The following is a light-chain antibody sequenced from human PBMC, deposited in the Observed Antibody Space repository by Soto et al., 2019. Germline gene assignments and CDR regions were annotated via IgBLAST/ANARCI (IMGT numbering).Light chain of an antibody. CDR2: GTS. Sequence: EIVLTQSPGTLSLSPGERVTLSCRASQSIDNNLLAWYQQRPGQAPRLLIHGTSNRATGIPDRFSGSGAGKDFTLTFSRLEHEYFAVYYCEYYGSSITFGGGTKVEIK. J-gene: IGKJ4*01. V-gene: IGKV3-20*01. CDR3: EYYGSSIT. CDR1: QSIDNNL.